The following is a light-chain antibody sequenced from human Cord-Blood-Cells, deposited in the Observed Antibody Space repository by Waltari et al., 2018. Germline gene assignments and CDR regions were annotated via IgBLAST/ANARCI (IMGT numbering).Light chain of an antibody. V-gene: IGLV1-47*01. CDR1: SSNIGRNY. CDR3: AACDDSLSGVV. J-gene: IGLJ2*01. Sequence: QSVLTQPPSASGTPGQGVTIPCSGSSSNIGRNYVYWYQQLPGTAPKLLIYRNNRRPSGVPDRFSGSKSGTSASLAISGLQAEDEADYYCAACDDSLSGVVFGGGTKLTVL. CDR2: RNN.